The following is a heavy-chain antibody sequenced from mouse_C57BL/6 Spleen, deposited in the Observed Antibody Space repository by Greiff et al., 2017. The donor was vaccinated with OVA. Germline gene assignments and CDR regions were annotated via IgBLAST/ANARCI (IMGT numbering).Heavy chain of an antibody. V-gene: IGHV1-55*01. CDR3: ARGDSSGYGWFAY. CDR2: IYPGSGST. J-gene: IGHJ3*01. CDR1: GYTFTSYW. D-gene: IGHD3-2*02. Sequence: VQLQQPGAELVKPGASVKMSCKASGYTFTSYWITWVKQRPGQGLEWIGDIYPGSGSTNYNEKFKSKATLTVDTSSSTAYMQLSSLTSEDSAVYYCARGDSSGYGWFAYWGQGTLVTVSA.